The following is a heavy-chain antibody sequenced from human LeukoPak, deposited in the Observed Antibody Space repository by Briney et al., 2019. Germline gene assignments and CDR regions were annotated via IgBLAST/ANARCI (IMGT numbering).Heavy chain of an antibody. CDR1: GYPFSAHF. D-gene: IGHD3-10*01. V-gene: IGHV7-4-1*02. CDR2: IDTTTGNP. Sequence: ASVKVSCKASGYPFSAHFLNWVRQAPGQGLEWMGNIDTTTGNPRYAQDFTGRFVFSLDTTVSTAYLQITSLKADDTAAYYCVRGTPTPGMDYWGQGTQVTVSS. CDR3: VRGTPTPGMDY. J-gene: IGHJ4*02.